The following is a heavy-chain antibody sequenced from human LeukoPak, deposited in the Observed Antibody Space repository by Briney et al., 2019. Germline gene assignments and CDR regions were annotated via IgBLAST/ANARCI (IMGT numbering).Heavy chain of an antibody. Sequence: GRSLRLSCAASGFTFSTYGTHWVRQAPGKGLEWVAVISYDGSNNYYADSVKGRFTISRDNSKNTLYLQMNSLRPDDTAVYYCARDLTYNSGWFDYWGQGTLVTVSS. CDR3: ARDLTYNSGWFDY. J-gene: IGHJ4*02. D-gene: IGHD6-19*01. V-gene: IGHV3-30*19. CDR1: GFTFSTYG. CDR2: ISYDGSNN.